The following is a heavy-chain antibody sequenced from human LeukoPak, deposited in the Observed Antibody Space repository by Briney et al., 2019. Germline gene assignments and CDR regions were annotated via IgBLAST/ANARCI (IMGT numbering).Heavy chain of an antibody. CDR3: ARDIATAGHSAIEY. V-gene: IGHV3-21*06. J-gene: IGHJ4*02. D-gene: IGHD6-13*01. CDR2: ISTSGYYI. CDR1: GFTFSSYT. Sequence: GGSLGLSCVASGFTFSSYTMNWVRQAPGKGLEWVSSISTSGYYIYYADSVKGRFTISRDNAKNSLYLQMNSLRAEDTAVYYCARDIATAGHSAIEYWGQGALVTVSS.